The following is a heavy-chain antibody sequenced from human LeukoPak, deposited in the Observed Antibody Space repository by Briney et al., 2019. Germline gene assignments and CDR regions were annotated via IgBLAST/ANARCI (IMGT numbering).Heavy chain of an antibody. Sequence: GGSLRLSCAASRFTFSTYSMNWVRQAPGKGLEWVSFISTSSSYIYYADSVKGRFTISRDNARNSLYLQMNSLRAEDTAVYYCARDPGTAQTLHDAFDIWGQGTMVTLSS. D-gene: IGHD1-7*01. V-gene: IGHV3-21*01. CDR1: RFTFSTYS. CDR3: ARDPGTAQTLHDAFDI. CDR2: ISTSSSYI. J-gene: IGHJ3*02.